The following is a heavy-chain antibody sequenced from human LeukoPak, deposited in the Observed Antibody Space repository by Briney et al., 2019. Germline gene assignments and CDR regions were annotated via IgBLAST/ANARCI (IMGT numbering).Heavy chain of an antibody. CDR2: IYVDGRTT. CDR1: GGSVSSGSYYW. Sequence: PSETLSLTCTDSGGSVSSGSYYWMHWVRQPPGKGLVWVSRIYVDGRTTNYADSVKGRFTISRDNAKNTVYLEMNSLSVEDTATYYCIRDFRSADLWGQGTLVTVTS. V-gene: IGHV3-74*01. CDR3: IRDFRSADL. J-gene: IGHJ5*02.